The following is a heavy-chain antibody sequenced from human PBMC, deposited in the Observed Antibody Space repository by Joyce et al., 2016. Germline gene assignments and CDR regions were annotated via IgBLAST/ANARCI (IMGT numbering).Heavy chain of an antibody. Sequence: QVKLVASGGGVVQPGRSLRLACAASGFTFSGHSVNWFRQAPGKGLYCVAIISYDGKNTYYVDSMKGRFTISRDNSKNTVYLQVDSLRTEDTAVYYCARDGPKTTWDPGYYFDFWGQGTLVTVSS. CDR1: GFTFSGHS. D-gene: IGHD1-14*01. CDR2: ISYDGKNT. CDR3: ARDGPKTTWDPGYYFDF. J-gene: IGHJ4*02. V-gene: IGHV3-30*04.